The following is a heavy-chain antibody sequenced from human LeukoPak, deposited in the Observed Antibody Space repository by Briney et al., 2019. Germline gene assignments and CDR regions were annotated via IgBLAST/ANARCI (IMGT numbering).Heavy chain of an antibody. CDR2: VHSSGNS. D-gene: IGHD2-2*01. CDR3: ARRPASRLTFDY. V-gene: IGHV4-59*01. Sequence: SETLSLTCTVSGGTIIDYYWYWIRQPPGKGLEWIAYVHSSGNSNHNPSLKSRVTISVDTSKNHLSLRLTAVTAADTAVYYSARRPASRLTFDYWGHGTLVTVSS. J-gene: IGHJ4*01. CDR1: GGTIIDYY.